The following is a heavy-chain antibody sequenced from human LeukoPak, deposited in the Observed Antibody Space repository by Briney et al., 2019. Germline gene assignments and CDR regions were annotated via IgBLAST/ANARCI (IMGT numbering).Heavy chain of an antibody. Sequence: ASVKVSCKASGGTFSSYAISWVRQAPGQGLEWMGGIIPIFGTANYAQKFQGRVTITADESTSTAYMELSSLRSEDTAVYYCATDRTGSYYYFDYWGQGTLVTVSS. CDR3: ATDRTGSYYYFDY. CDR1: GGTFSSYA. CDR2: IIPIFGTA. V-gene: IGHV1-69*01. D-gene: IGHD1-26*01. J-gene: IGHJ4*02.